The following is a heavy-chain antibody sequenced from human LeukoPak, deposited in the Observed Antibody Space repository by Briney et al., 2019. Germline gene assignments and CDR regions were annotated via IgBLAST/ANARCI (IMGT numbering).Heavy chain of an antibody. Sequence: NPGGSLRLSCAASGFTFSSYAMSWVRQAPGKGLEWVSAISGSESSTYYADSVRGRFTISRDNSKNTLYLQMNSLRAEDTAVYYCARDQRGRGYXYGYDXWGXGTXVTVSS. CDR3: ARDQRGRGYXYGYDX. V-gene: IGHV3-23*01. J-gene: IGHJ4*02. CDR1: GFTFSSYA. D-gene: IGHD5-18*01. CDR2: ISGSESST.